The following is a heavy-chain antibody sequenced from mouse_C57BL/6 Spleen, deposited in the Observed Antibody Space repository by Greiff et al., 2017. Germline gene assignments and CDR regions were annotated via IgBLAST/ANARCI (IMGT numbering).Heavy chain of an antibody. CDR1: GFTFSNYW. Sequence: EVKVEESGGGLVQPGGSMKLSCVASGFTFSNYWMNWVRQSPEKGLEWVAQIRLKSDNYATHYAESVKGRFTISRDDSKSSVYLQMNNLRAEDTGIYYCTGTSYSNYGWFAYWGQGTLVTVSA. D-gene: IGHD2-5*01. CDR2: IRLKSDNYAT. J-gene: IGHJ3*01. CDR3: TGTSYSNYGWFAY. V-gene: IGHV6-3*01.